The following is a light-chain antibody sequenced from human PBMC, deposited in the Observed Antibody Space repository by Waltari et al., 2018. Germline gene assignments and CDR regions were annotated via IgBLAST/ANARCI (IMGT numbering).Light chain of an antibody. V-gene: IGLV3-19*01. Sequence: SELTRDPAVSVALGQTVRITCQGDSPRSYYASRYQQKPGQAPVLFIYGKNNRPSGIPDRFSGSSSGNTASLTITGAQAEDEADYYCNSRDSSGNHWVFGGGTKLTVL. J-gene: IGLJ3*02. CDR3: NSRDSSGNHWV. CDR1: SPRSYY. CDR2: GKN.